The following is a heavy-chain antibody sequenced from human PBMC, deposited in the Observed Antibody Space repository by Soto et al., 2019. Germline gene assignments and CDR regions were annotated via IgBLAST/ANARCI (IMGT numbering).Heavy chain of an antibody. J-gene: IGHJ5*02. Sequence: QLQLQESGSGLVKPSQTLSLTCAVSGGSISSGGYSWSWIRQPPGKGLEWIGYIYHSGSTYYNPSLNSRVTISIDRSKNQYSLKLSSVTAEDTAVDDWARTHCSGGSCYPHNWFDPWGQGTLVTVSS. CDR2: IYHSGST. D-gene: IGHD2-15*01. CDR1: GGSISSGGYS. CDR3: ARTHCSGGSCYPHNWFDP. V-gene: IGHV4-30-2*01.